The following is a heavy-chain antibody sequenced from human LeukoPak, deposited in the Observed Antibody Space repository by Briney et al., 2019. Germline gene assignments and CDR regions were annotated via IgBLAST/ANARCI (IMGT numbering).Heavy chain of an antibody. J-gene: IGHJ4*02. CDR1: GLTFSSYG. V-gene: IGHV3-30*03. CDR2: ISYDGSNK. CDR3: ATDILTGYYITDIDY. D-gene: IGHD3-9*01. Sequence: GRSLRLSCAASGLTFSSYGMHWVRQAPGKGLEWVAVISYDGSNKYYADSVKGRFTISRDNSKNTLYLQMNSLRAEDTAVYYCATDILTGYYITDIDYWGQGTLVTVSS.